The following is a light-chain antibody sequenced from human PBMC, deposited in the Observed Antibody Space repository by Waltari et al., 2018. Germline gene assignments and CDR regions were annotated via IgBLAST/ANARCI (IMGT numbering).Light chain of an antibody. CDR3: SSYAHSNTVV. Sequence: QSALTQPPSASGSPGQSVTISCTGTTSDVGGYNYVSWYQQHPGKAPKLIISEVTKRPPGVPDRFSGSKSGNTASLTVSGLQAEDEADYYCSSYAHSNTVVFGGGTRLTVL. CDR1: TSDVGGYNY. J-gene: IGLJ2*01. CDR2: EVT. V-gene: IGLV2-8*01.